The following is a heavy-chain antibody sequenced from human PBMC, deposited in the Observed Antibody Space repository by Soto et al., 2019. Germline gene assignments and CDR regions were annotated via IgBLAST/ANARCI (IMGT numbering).Heavy chain of an antibody. Sequence: QVQLVESGGGVVQPGRSLRLSCVASGFTFSSCGMHWVRQAPGKGLEWVAIISSDGSDKHYADSVKGRFTISRDNSKNTLYLQMNRLRAEDTAVYYCAKAKLQLLLVGGDYWGQGTLVTVSS. V-gene: IGHV3-30*18. D-gene: IGHD5-18*01. CDR2: ISSDGSDK. J-gene: IGHJ4*02. CDR1: GFTFSSCG. CDR3: AKAKLQLLLVGGDY.